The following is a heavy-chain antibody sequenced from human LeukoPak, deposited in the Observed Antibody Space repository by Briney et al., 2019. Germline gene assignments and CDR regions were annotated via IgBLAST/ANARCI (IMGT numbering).Heavy chain of an antibody. CDR2: INDSGST. D-gene: IGHD6-13*01. CDR1: IGSFSGYH. V-gene: IGHV4-34*01. J-gene: IGHJ4*02. CDR3: ARGGSSLDY. Sequence: KPSETLSLTCAVYIGSFSGYHWTWIRQPPGKGLEWIGEINDSGSTNYSPSLKSRVTISLDTSRNQFSLKLSSVTAADTAVYYCARGGSSLDYWGQGTLVTVSS.